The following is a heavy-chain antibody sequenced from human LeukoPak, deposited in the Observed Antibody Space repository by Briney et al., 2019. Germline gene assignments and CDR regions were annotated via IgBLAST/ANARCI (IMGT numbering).Heavy chain of an antibody. CDR1: GFTFSSYA. Sequence: PGGSLRLSCAASGFTFSSYAMSWVRQAPGKGLEWVSAISGSGGSTYYADSVKGRFTISRDNSKNTLYLQMNSLRAEDTAVYYCAKDRHYYGSGSYCDYWGQGTLVTVSS. CDR3: AKDRHYYGSGSYCDY. V-gene: IGHV3-23*01. CDR2: ISGSGGST. J-gene: IGHJ4*02. D-gene: IGHD3-10*01.